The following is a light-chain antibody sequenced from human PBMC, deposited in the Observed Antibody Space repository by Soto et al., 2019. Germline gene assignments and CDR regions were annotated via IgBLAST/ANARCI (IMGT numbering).Light chain of an antibody. Sequence: DIVIRHSADSLAGALCYRATINLKHSQSVLYSSNNKNYLAWYQQKPGQPPKLLIYWASTRESGVPDRFSGSGSGTDFTLTISSLQAEDVAVYYCQQYYSTPLTFGQGTLLEI. CDR1: QSVLYSSNNKNY. J-gene: IGKJ5*01. V-gene: IGKV4-1*01. CDR2: WAS. CDR3: QQYYSTPLT.